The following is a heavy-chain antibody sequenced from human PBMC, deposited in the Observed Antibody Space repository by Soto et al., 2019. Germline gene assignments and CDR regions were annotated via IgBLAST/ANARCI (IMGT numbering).Heavy chain of an antibody. J-gene: IGHJ4*02. CDR1: GYTFTIYY. CDR3: ARVWRPSSSCLDY. D-gene: IGHD6-13*01. Sequence: QVQLVQSGAEVKKPGASVKVSCKASGYTFTIYYMHWVRQAPGQGLEWMGIINPSDGSTNYAQEFKGRVTMTRDTSTRTVYMELSSLRSEDTAVYYCARVWRPSSSCLDYWGQGTLVTVSS. CDR2: INPSDGST. V-gene: IGHV1-46*01.